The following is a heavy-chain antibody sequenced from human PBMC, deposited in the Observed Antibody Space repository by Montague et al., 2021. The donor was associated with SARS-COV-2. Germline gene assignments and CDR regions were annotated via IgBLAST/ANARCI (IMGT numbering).Heavy chain of an antibody. Sequence: SETLSLTCAVSGGSITGFSWSWVRQPAGKGQERIGRVTTSGTTNYSSSRSSLVTMSVYTSKYQYSLNLNSVTAADTAIYYCARTQTRPLSIDSWGQGTLVTVSS. CDR3: ARTQTRPLSIDS. CDR2: VTTSGTT. CDR1: GGSITGFS. V-gene: IGHV4-4*07. D-gene: IGHD4-23*01. J-gene: IGHJ4*02.